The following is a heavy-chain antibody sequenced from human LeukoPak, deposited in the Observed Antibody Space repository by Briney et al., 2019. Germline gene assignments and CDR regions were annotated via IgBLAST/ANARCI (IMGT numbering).Heavy chain of an antibody. CDR3: ARVGYSNAFDI. CDR1: GFTFSSYA. J-gene: IGHJ3*02. D-gene: IGHD2-15*01. CDR2: ISYDGSNK. Sequence: PGGSLRLSCAASGFTFSSYAMHWVRQAPGKGLEWVAAISYDGSNKYYADSVKGRFTISRDNSKNTLYLQMNSLRAEDTAVYYCARVGYSNAFDIWGQGTMVTVSS. V-gene: IGHV3-30-3*01.